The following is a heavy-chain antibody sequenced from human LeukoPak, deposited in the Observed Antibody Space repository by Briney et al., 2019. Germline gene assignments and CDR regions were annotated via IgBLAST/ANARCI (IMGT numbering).Heavy chain of an antibody. CDR1: GFTFNNYW. V-gene: IGHV3-74*01. D-gene: IGHD6-19*01. J-gene: IGHJ2*01. CDR2: INPDGTVT. CDR3: VRDSPSGFFDL. Sequence: GGSLSLSCAASGFTFNNYWMHWVRQAPGKGLVWVSPINPDGTVTTYADSVKGRFTISRDNAKNTLYLKMNSLRAEDTAVYYCVRDSPSGFFDLWGRGTLVTVSS.